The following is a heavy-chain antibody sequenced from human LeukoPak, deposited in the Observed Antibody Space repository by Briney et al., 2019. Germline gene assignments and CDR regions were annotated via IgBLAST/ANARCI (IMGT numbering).Heavy chain of an antibody. D-gene: IGHD2-15*01. CDR1: GFTFSSYA. CDR2: ISYDGSNK. Sequence: PGGSLILSCAASGFTFSSYAMHWVRQAPGKGLEWVAVISYDGSNKYYADSVKGRFTISRDNSKNTLYLQMNSLRAEDTAVYYCARDPELIVVVVAATLDYWGQGTLVTVSS. CDR3: ARDPELIVVVVAATLDY. V-gene: IGHV3-30-3*01. J-gene: IGHJ4*02.